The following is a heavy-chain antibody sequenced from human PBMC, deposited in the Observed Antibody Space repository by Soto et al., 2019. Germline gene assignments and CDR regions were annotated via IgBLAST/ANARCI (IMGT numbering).Heavy chain of an antibody. CDR1: GFTFGSHA. J-gene: IGHJ3*01. Sequence: GGSLRLSCAASGFTFGSHAMSWVRQAPGKGLEWLATITGTGGSTYYADSVKGRFTISRDTSKNTLYLQMNSLGAEDTAVYYCARGLYQLLLLAFDFWGQGTMVTVSS. CDR3: ARGLYQLLLLAFDF. D-gene: IGHD2-2*01. CDR2: ITGTGGST. V-gene: IGHV3-23*01.